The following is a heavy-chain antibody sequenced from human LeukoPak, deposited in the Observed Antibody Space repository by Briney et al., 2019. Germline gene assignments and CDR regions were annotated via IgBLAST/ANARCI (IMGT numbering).Heavy chain of an antibody. J-gene: IGHJ6*02. CDR3: ARDMSCSSTSCYTDYYYGMDV. D-gene: IGHD2-2*02. Sequence: PGGSLRLSCAASGFTFSSYWMSWVRQAPGKGLEWVANIKQDGSEKYYVDSVKGRFTISRDNAKNSLYLQMNSLRAEDTAVYYCARDMSCSSTSCYTDYYYGMDVWGQGTTVTVS. V-gene: IGHV3-7*01. CDR2: IKQDGSEK. CDR1: GFTFSSYW.